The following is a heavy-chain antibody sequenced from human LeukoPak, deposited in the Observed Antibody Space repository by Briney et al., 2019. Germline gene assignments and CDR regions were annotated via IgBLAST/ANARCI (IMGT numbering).Heavy chain of an antibody. D-gene: IGHD2-21*02. V-gene: IGHV3-53*01. J-gene: IGHJ3*02. CDR1: RFTVSSNY. Sequence: GGSLRLSCAASRFTVSSNYMSWVRQAPGKGLEWVSVIYSGGSTYYADSVKGRFTISRDNSKNTLYLQMNSLRAEDTAVYYCAVVVTAIRRYDAFDIWGQGAMVTVSS. CDR2: IYSGGST. CDR3: AVVVTAIRRYDAFDI.